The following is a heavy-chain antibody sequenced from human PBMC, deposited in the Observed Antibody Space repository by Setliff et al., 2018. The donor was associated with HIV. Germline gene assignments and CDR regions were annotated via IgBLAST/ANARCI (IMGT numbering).Heavy chain of an antibody. Sequence: PSETLSLTCTVSGGSMTSHFWSWIRQPPGKGLEWIGYIYYSGSTNYNPSLKSRVTISVDTSKNQFSLKLSSVTAADTAVYYCARGYSYGMDVWGKGTTVTVSS. V-gene: IGHV4-59*11. CDR1: GGSMTSHF. D-gene: IGHD5-18*01. CDR3: ARGYSYGMDV. J-gene: IGHJ6*04. CDR2: IYYSGST.